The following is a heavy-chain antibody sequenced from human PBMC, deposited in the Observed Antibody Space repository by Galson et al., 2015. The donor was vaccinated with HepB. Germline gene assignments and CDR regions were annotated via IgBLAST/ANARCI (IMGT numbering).Heavy chain of an antibody. CDR1: GFTFSSYW. V-gene: IGHV3-7*01. CDR2: IKQDGSEK. CDR3: ARGGYCSSTSCYTGAFDI. Sequence: SLRLSCAASGFTFSSYWMSWVRQAPGKGLEWVANIKQDGSEKYYVDSVKGRFTISRDNAKNSLYLQMNSLRAEDTAVYYCARGGYCSSTSCYTGAFDIWGQGTMVTVSS. J-gene: IGHJ3*02. D-gene: IGHD2-2*02.